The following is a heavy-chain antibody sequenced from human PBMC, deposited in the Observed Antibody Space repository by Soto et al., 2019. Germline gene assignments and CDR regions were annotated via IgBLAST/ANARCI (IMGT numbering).Heavy chain of an antibody. CDR2: IYYSGSN. D-gene: IGHD2-21*01. V-gene: IGHV4-39*01. J-gene: IGHJ6*02. Sequence: SETLSLTCTVSGGSISSSSYYCGWILHPPGKGLEWIGSIYYSGSNYYNPSLKSRVTISVDTSKNQFSLKMSSVTAADTAVYYCARLCASLLWCLDYGMEVWGQGTTVTVSS. CDR1: GGSISSSSYY. CDR3: ARLCASLLWCLDYGMEV.